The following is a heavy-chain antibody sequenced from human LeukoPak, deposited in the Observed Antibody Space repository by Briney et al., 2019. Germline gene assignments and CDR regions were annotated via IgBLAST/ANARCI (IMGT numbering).Heavy chain of an antibody. V-gene: IGHV3-53*01. CDR1: GSTVSSNY. Sequence: PGGSLRLSCAASGSTVSSNYMSWVRQAPGKGLEWVSVIYSGGSTYYADSVKGRFTISRDNSKNTLYLQMNSLRAEDTAVYYCAGAIYGDYVGAFDIWGQGTMVTVSS. D-gene: IGHD4-17*01. CDR2: IYSGGST. CDR3: AGAIYGDYVGAFDI. J-gene: IGHJ3*02.